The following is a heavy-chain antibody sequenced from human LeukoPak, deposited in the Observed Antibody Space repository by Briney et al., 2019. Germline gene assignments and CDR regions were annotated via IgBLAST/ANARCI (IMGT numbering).Heavy chain of an antibody. CDR1: GGSFSGYY. CDR3: ARGAGLRGSNYYYYYYGMDV. J-gene: IGHJ6*02. V-gene: IGHV4-34*01. CDR2: INHSGST. D-gene: IGHD3-16*01. Sequence: QASETLSLTCAVYGGSFSGYYWSWIRQPPGKGLEWIGEINHSGSTNYNPSLKSRVTISVDTSKNQFSLKLSSVTAADTAVYYCARGAGLRGSNYYYYYYGMDVWGQGTTVTVSS.